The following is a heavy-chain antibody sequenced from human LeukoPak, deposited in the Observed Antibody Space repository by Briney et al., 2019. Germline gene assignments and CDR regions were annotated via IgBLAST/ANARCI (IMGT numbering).Heavy chain of an antibody. CDR3: ARVDGGYYYYYGMDV. J-gene: IGHJ6*02. V-gene: IGHV3-7*01. CDR2: IKQDGSEK. Sequence: LPGGSLRLSCAASGFTFSSYWMSWVRQAPGKGLEWVANIKQDGSEKYYVDSVKGRFTISRDNAKNSLYLQMNSLRAEDTAVYYCARVDGGYYYYYGMDVWGQGTTVTVSS. CDR1: GFTFSSYW. D-gene: IGHD2-15*01.